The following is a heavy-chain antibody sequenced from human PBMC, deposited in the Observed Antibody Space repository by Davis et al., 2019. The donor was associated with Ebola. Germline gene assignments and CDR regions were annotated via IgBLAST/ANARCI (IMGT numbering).Heavy chain of an antibody. Sequence: GESLKISCKGSGYSFTSYWIGWVRQMPGKGLEWMGIIYPGDSDARYSPSFQGQVTLSADKSFATAYPQWRSLKASDTAMYYCARQGGGSGRLTSFDYWGRGTLVTVSS. CDR1: GYSFTSYW. CDR3: ARQGGGSGRLTSFDY. CDR2: IYPGDSDA. D-gene: IGHD1-26*01. J-gene: IGHJ4*02. V-gene: IGHV5-51*01.